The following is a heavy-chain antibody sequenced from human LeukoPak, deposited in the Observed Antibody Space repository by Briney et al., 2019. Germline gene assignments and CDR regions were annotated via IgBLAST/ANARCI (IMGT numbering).Heavy chain of an antibody. CDR2: ISYDGSNK. V-gene: IGHV3-30*04. CDR3: ARDQNLAFAVYYYSYMDV. CDR1: GFTFSSYA. J-gene: IGHJ6*03. Sequence: GGSLRLSCAASGFTFSSYAMHWVRQAPGKGLEWVAVISYDGSNKYYADSVEARFTISRDNTKNTTYLQMNSLRAEDTAVYYCARDQNLAFAVYYYSYMDVWGKGTPVTVSS. D-gene: IGHD2/OR15-2a*01.